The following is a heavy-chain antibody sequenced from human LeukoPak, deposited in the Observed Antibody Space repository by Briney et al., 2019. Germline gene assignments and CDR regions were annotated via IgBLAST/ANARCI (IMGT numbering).Heavy chain of an antibody. CDR1: GGTFSSYA. Sequence: ASVKVSCKASGGTFSSYAISWVRQAPGLGLEWMGGIIPIFGTANYAQKFQGRVTITTDESTSTAYMELSSLRSEDTAVYYCARGDGVVPAAKTWGQGTLVTVSS. J-gene: IGHJ4*02. CDR3: ARGDGVVPAAKT. D-gene: IGHD2-2*01. CDR2: IIPIFGTA. V-gene: IGHV1-69*05.